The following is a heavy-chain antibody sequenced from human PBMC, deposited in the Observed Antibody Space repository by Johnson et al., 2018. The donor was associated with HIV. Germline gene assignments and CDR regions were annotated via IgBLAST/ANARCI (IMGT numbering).Heavy chain of an antibody. D-gene: IGHD5-18*01. CDR3: ARNRPVSYGYRGAFDF. J-gene: IGHJ3*01. Sequence: VQLVESGGGVVRPGGSLRLSCAASGFTFDDYGMSWVRQAPGKGLEWVSRINGDGSGITYADSVKGRFTISRDNAMKSLYLQINSLRAEDTAVYYCARNRPVSYGYRGAFDFWGQGTMVTVSS. V-gene: IGHV3-20*04. CDR2: INGDGSGI. CDR1: GFTFDDYG.